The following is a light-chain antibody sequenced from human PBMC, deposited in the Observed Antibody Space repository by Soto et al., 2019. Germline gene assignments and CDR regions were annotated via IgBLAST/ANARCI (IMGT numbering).Light chain of an antibody. CDR1: QSFSNN. CDR3: QQYATSPIT. Sequence: DIQMTQSPSSLSASLGDRVTISCRASQSFSNNLNWYQQKAGKAPKLLIYGASSLQSGVPSRFSGSRSGTDFTLTISGLEPEDFAVYYCQQYATSPITFGQGTRLEIK. V-gene: IGKV1-39*01. CDR2: GAS. J-gene: IGKJ5*01.